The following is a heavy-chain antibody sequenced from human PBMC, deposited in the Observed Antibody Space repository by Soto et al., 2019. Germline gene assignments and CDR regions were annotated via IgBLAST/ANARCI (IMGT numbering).Heavy chain of an antibody. CDR2: IYYSGST. CDR1: GGSISSGDYY. Sequence: PSETLSLTCTVSGGSISSGDYYWIWIRQPPGKGLEWIGYIYYSGSTYYNPSLESRVTISVDTSKNQFSLKLSSVTAADTAVYYCARAVYSSGRYDYWGQGTLVTVSS. CDR3: ARAVYSSGRYDY. D-gene: IGHD6-19*01. V-gene: IGHV4-30-4*01. J-gene: IGHJ4*02.